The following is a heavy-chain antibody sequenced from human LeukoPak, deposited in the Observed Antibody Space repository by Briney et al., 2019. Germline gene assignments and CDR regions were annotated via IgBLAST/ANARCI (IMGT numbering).Heavy chain of an antibody. CDR2: INHIGST. D-gene: IGHD5-18*01. J-gene: IGHJ4*02. V-gene: IGHV4-34*01. CDR3: ARRRGYSYVVPSSFDY. Sequence: SETLSLTCAVYGGSFSGYYWSWIRQPPGKGLEWIGEINHIGSTNYNPSLKSRVTISVDTSKNQFSLTLRSVTAADTAVYYCARRRGYSYVVPSSFDYWGQGTLVTVSS. CDR1: GGSFSGYY.